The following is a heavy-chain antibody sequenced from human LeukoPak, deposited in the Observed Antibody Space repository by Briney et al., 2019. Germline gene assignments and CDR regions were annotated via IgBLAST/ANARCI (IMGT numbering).Heavy chain of an antibody. Sequence: PSETLSLTCAVYGGSFSGYYWSWIRQPPGKGLEWIGEINHSGSTNYNPSLKSRVTISVDTSKNQFSLKLSSVTAADTAVYYCARHRRRLDWDIVVVPAAWGFDPWGQGTLVTVSS. D-gene: IGHD2-2*01. CDR2: INHSGST. J-gene: IGHJ5*02. V-gene: IGHV4-34*01. CDR3: ARHRRRLDWDIVVVPAAWGFDP. CDR1: GGSFSGYY.